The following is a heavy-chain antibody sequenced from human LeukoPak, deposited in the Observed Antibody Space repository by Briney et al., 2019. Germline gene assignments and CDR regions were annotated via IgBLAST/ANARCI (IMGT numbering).Heavy chain of an antibody. D-gene: IGHD1-26*01. Sequence: GGSLRLSCAASGFTASSNYMSWVRQAPGKGLEWVSVIYSGGSTYYADSVKGRFTISRDNSKNTLYLQMNSLRAEDTAVYYCASLVGATNYFYWGQGTLVTVSS. CDR3: ASLVGATNYFY. V-gene: IGHV3-66*02. J-gene: IGHJ4*02. CDR2: IYSGGST. CDR1: GFTASSNY.